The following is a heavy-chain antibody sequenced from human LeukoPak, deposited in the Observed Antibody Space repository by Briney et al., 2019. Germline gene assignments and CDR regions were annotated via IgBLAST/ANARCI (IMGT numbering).Heavy chain of an antibody. CDR3: ARVRRYNWFDP. Sequence: ASVKVSCKASGYTFTDYYMHWVRQAPGQGLEWMGWINPNSGNTGYAQKFQGRVTMTRNTSISTAYMELSSLRSEDTAVYYCARVRRYNWFDPWGQGTLVTVSS. CDR1: GYTFTDYY. CDR2: INPNSGNT. V-gene: IGHV1-8*02. J-gene: IGHJ5*02.